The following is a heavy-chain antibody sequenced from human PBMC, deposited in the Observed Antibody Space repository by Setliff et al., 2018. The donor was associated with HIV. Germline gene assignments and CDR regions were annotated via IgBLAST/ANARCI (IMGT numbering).Heavy chain of an antibody. CDR3: ARHFDSSGYSGDAFDI. V-gene: IGHV4-39*01. Sequence: PSETLSLTCTVSGGSISSTAYYWGWIRQPPGKGLEWIGTIYDSGTTHFSSGNTYYNPSLKSRVTMSGDTSKNQFSLRLSSVTAADTAVYYCARHFDSSGYSGDAFDIWGQGTMVTVSS. J-gene: IGHJ3*02. CDR2: IYDSGTTHFSSGNT. D-gene: IGHD3-22*01. CDR1: GGSISSTAYY.